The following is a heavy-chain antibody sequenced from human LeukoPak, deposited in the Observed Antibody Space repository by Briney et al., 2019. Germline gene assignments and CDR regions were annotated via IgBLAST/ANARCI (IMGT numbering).Heavy chain of an antibody. CDR3: ARAPYIAARPYYFDY. V-gene: IGHV3-11*04. CDR2: ISGSGSTI. CDR1: GFTFSDYY. D-gene: IGHD6-6*01. J-gene: IGHJ4*02. Sequence: GGSLRLSCAASGFTFSDYYMSWIRQAPGKGLEWVSYISGSGSTIYYADSVKGRFTISRDNAKNSLYLQMNSLRAEDTAVYYCARAPYIAARPYYFDYWGQGTLVTASS.